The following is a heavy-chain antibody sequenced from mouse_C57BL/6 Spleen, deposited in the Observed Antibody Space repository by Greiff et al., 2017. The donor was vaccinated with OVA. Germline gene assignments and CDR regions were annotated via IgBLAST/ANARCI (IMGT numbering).Heavy chain of an antibody. CDR2: IDPSDSET. J-gene: IGHJ2*01. D-gene: IGHD1-1*01. CDR1: GYTFTSYW. CDR3: ARSLFITTVVAPFDY. V-gene: IGHV1-52*01. Sequence: QVQLQQPGAELVRPGSSVKLSCKASGYTFTSYWMHWVKQRPIQGLEWIGNIDPSDSETHYNQKFKDKATLTVDKSSSTAYMQLSSLTSEDSAVYYCARSLFITTVVAPFDYWGQGTTLTVSS.